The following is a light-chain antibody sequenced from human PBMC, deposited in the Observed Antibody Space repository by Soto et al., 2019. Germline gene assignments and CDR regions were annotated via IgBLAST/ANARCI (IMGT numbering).Light chain of an antibody. Sequence: EIVLTPSAAPLSLSPGEGATLSCRASQSVSSTLAWYQQKPGHAPRLLIYGASSRATGIPDRFSGSGSGTDFTLTISRLEPEDFAVYYCPQYGSSGTFGQGNKGAIK. CDR3: PQYGSSGT. CDR2: GAS. V-gene: IGKV3-20*01. J-gene: IGKJ1*01. CDR1: QSVSST.